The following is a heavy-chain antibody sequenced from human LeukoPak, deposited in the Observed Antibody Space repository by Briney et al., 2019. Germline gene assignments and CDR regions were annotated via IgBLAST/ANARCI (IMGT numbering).Heavy chain of an antibody. V-gene: IGHV3-30*18. Sequence: GGSLRLSCAASGFTFSSYGMHWVRQAPGKGLEWVAVISYDGSNKYYADSVKGRFTISRDNSKNTLHLQMNSLRAEDTAVYYCAKVDCLGSCYRYYFDYWGQGTLSPSPQ. CDR1: GFTFSSYG. J-gene: IGHJ4*02. D-gene: IGHD2-15*01. CDR3: AKVDCLGSCYRYYFDY. CDR2: ISYDGSNK.